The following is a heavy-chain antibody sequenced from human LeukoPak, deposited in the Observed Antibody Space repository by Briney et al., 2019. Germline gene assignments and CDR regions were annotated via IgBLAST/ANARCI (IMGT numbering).Heavy chain of an antibody. D-gene: IGHD2-2*02. V-gene: IGHV3-48*03. J-gene: IGHJ6*04. CDR3: ARDLGYCTSTSCYSLYGMDV. CDR2: ISSSGSSI. CDR1: GFTFSSYE. Sequence: GGSLRLSCAASGFTFSSYEMDWVRQAPGKGLEWVSYISSSGSSIHYADSVKGRFTISRDNAKNSLYLQMNSLRAEDTAVYYCARDLGYCTSTSCYSLYGMDVWGKGTTVTVSS.